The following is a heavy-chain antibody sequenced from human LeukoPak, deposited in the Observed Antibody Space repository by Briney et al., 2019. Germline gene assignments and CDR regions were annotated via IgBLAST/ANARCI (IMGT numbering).Heavy chain of an antibody. D-gene: IGHD1-26*01. V-gene: IGHV5-51*01. CDR1: GYSFTSYW. Sequence: GESLKISCKGSGYSFTSYWIGWVRQMPGRGLEWMGMLYPDGSATTYHPSFEGRVTISADKSVTTAYLEWNSLKASDTALYYCVRQGLQSGTYPAYWGPGTLVTVSS. CDR2: LYPDGSAT. CDR3: VRQGLQSGTYPAY. J-gene: IGHJ4*02.